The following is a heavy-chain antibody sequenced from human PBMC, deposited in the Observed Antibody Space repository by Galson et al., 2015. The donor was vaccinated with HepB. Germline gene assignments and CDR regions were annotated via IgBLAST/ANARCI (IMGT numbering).Heavy chain of an antibody. CDR1: GYTFTGYY. Sequence: SVKVSCKASGYTFTGYYMHWVRQAPGQGLEWMGWINPNSGGTNYAQKFQDRVTMTRDTSISTAYMELSRLRSDDTAVYYCARWGYCSSTSCPMFYAGLDYWGQGTLVTVSS. CDR3: ARWGYCSSTSCPMFYAGLDY. CDR2: INPNSGGT. J-gene: IGHJ4*02. V-gene: IGHV1-2*02. D-gene: IGHD2-2*01.